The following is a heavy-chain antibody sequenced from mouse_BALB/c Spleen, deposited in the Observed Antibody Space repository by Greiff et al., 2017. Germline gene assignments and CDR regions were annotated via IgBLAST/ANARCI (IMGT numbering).Heavy chain of an antibody. V-gene: IGHV5-9-4*01. CDR3: ARRGDYDLDY. D-gene: IGHD2-4*01. Sequence: EVQGVESGGGLVKPGGSLKLSCAASGFTFSSYAMSWVRQSPEKRLEWVADISSGGSYTYYPDTVTGRFTIARDNAKNNLYLEMSSLRSEDTAMYYCARRGDYDLDYWGQGTSVTVSS. CDR2: ISSGGSYT. CDR1: GFTFSSYA. J-gene: IGHJ4*01.